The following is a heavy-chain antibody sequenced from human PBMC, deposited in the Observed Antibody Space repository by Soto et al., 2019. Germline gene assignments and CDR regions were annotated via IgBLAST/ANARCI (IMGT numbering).Heavy chain of an antibody. J-gene: IGHJ3*02. CDR3: AHSLINWGDAFDI. CDR1: GFSLSTSGVG. CDR2: LYWDDDT. Sequence: QITLKESGPPLVKPTQTLTLTCTFSGFSLSTSGVGVGWIRQPPGKALEWLALLYWDDDTRFSPSLKSRLTITKDTSKNPVVLKMTNMDPVDTGTYYCAHSLINWGDAFDIWGQGAMVTVSS. V-gene: IGHV2-5*02. D-gene: IGHD7-27*01.